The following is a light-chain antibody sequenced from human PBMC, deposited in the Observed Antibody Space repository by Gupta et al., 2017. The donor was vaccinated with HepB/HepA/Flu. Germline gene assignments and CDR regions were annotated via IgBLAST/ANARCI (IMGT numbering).Light chain of an antibody. CDR1: SSDVGGYNY. Sequence: SALTQPRSVSGSPGQSVTISCTGTSSDVGGYNYVSWYQQHPGKAPNLMIYDVSKRPSGVPDRFSGSKSGNTASLTISGLQAEDEDDYYCCSYAGSYVVFGGGTKLTVL. CDR3: CSYAGSYVV. V-gene: IGLV2-11*01. CDR2: DVS. J-gene: IGLJ2*01.